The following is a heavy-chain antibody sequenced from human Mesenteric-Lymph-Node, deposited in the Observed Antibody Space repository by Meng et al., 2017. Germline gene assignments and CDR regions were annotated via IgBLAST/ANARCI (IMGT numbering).Heavy chain of an antibody. J-gene: IGHJ4*02. Sequence: VQLEESGGGLVQPGGSLRLSCAASGFTFRDYGLSWVRQAPGKGLEWVATISGSGGSTFYPDSRKGRFTISRDNSKNTLYLRMNNLRAEDTAIYYCAKGWLQTYYFDYWGQGTLVTVSS. CDR2: ISGSGGST. CDR3: AKGWLQTYYFDY. D-gene: IGHD6-19*01. CDR1: GFTFRDYG. V-gene: IGHV3-23*04.